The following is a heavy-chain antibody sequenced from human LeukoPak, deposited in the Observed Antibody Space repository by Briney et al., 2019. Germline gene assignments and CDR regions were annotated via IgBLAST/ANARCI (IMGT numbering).Heavy chain of an antibody. J-gene: IGHJ4*02. D-gene: IGHD7-27*01. CDR3: AKAPVGIQGYFDY. CDR1: GFIFSDYY. V-gene: IGHV3-23*01. Sequence: GGSLRLSCAASGFIFSDYYMNWIRQAPGKGLEWVSAISGSGGSTYYADSVKGRFTISRDNSKNTLYLQMNSLRAEDTAVYYCAKAPVGIQGYFDYWGQGTLVTVSS. CDR2: ISGSGGST.